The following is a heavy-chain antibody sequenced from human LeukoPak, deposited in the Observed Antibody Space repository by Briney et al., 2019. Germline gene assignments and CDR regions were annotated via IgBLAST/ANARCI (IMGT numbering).Heavy chain of an antibody. CDR2: INVNGGAM. Sequence: GGSLRLSCAASGFSFKDHYYSWIRQAPGKGLEWVSFINVNGGAMYYADFVKGRFTISRQNAQNSVYLEMNSLGDEDTAVYYCARGPRILAAGSYFFDYWGQGSLVTVSS. V-gene: IGHV3-11*01. CDR1: GFSFKDHY. J-gene: IGHJ4*02. CDR3: ARGPRILAAGSYFFDY. D-gene: IGHD6-13*01.